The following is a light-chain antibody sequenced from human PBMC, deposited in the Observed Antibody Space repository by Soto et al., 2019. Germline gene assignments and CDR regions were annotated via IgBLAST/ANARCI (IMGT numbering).Light chain of an antibody. V-gene: IGKV1-39*01. CDR3: QQRSNWPPT. J-gene: IGKJ5*01. Sequence: DIQMTQSPSSLSASVGDSLTITCRASQYISTYLNWYQKKPGKDPKLLIYVASNLQSGVPSRFSGSGSGTDFNLTISSLEPEDFAVYYCQQRSNWPPTFGQGTRLEIK. CDR1: QYISTY. CDR2: VAS.